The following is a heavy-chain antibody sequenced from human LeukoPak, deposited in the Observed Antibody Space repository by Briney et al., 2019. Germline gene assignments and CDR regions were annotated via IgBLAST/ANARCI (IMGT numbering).Heavy chain of an antibody. CDR2: IWYDGSNI. V-gene: IGHV3-33*01. CDR1: GISFSSHG. Sequence: PGTSLRLSCAASGISFSSHGMNWVRQAPGKGLEWVAVIWYDGSNIYYTDSVKGRFTISRDNSKNTLYLQMNSLRAEDTALYYCARARNDYDSNGFSLLDYWGQGTLVTVSS. J-gene: IGHJ4*02. D-gene: IGHD3-22*01. CDR3: ARARNDYDSNGFSLLDY.